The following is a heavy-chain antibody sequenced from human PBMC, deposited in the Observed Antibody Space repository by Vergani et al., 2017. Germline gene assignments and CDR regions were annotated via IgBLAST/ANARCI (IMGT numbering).Heavy chain of an antibody. CDR2: TYTSGAT. D-gene: IGHD4-23*01. CDR1: GGSFSTGGQS. J-gene: IGHJ3*01. CDR3: DREGGKYDKDALDV. Sequence: QVQLQESGPGLVKPSQTLSLTCTVSGGSFSTGGQSWTWLRQSAGQGLGWIGRTYTSGATNYNHSLRSRAIMSVDASKKKFYLKLTSSTAADTAVYYCDREGGKYDKDALDVWGQGTKVTVTS. V-gene: IGHV4-61*02.